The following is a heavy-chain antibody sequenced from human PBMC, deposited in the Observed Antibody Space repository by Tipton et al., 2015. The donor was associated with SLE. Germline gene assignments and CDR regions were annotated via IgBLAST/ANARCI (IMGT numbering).Heavy chain of an antibody. Sequence: TLSLTCTVSGGSISSYYWSWIRQPPGKGLEWIGYIYYSGSTNYNPSLKSRVTISVDTSKNQFSLKLSSVTAADTAVYYCARVSIVVVPAAPFDYWGQGTLVTASS. CDR3: ARVSIVVVPAAPFDY. J-gene: IGHJ4*02. CDR2: IYYSGST. D-gene: IGHD2-2*01. CDR1: GGSISSYY. V-gene: IGHV4-59*01.